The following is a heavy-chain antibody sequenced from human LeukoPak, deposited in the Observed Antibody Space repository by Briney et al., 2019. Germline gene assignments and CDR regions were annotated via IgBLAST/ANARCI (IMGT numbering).Heavy chain of an antibody. V-gene: IGHV3-43*02. J-gene: IGHJ4*02. CDR1: GFTFDDYA. CDR3: AKDMGPAPQSLLFDY. D-gene: IGHD3-10*01. CDR2: VSGDGGST. Sequence: PGGSLRLSCAASGFTFDDYAMHWVRQAPGKGLEWVSLVSGDGGSTYYANSVKGRFTISRDNSKNSLYLQMNSLRTEDTALYYCAKDMGPAPQSLLFDYWGQGTLVTVSS.